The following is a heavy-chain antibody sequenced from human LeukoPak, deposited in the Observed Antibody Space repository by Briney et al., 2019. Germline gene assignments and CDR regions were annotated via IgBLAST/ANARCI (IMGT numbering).Heavy chain of an antibody. V-gene: IGHV4-59*08. CDR3: ARRDTNFDY. Sequence: SETLSLTCTVSGGSISSYYWSWIRQPPGKGLEWIGYVYYSGSTNYNPSLKSRVTISVDTSKNQSSLKLSSVTAADTAVYYCARRDTNFDYWGQGTLVAVSS. CDR1: GGSISSYY. CDR2: VYYSGST. J-gene: IGHJ4*02.